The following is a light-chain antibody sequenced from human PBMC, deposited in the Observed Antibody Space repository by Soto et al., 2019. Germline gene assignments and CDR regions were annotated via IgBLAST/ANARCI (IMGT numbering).Light chain of an antibody. J-gene: IGKJ2*01. CDR3: QQFNNSPHT. V-gene: IGKV3-15*01. Sequence: DIVLTQSPATLSVSPGERATLSCRASQSINQRLAWYQQKPGQAPKLLIYVASYMGTGIPARFSGSGSGTDYTLTSSILPAEDFADYYCQQFNNSPHTFGRGTRLEIK. CDR2: VAS. CDR1: QSINQR.